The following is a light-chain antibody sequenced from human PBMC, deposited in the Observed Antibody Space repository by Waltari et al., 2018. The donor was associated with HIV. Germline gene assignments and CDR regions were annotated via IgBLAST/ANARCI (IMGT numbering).Light chain of an antibody. V-gene: IGLV1-47*01. CDR3: AAWDDSLSGVV. J-gene: IGLJ2*01. CDR1: RSTIGRNH. Sequence: QSVLTQPPSASGTPGQRVTISCPAGRSTIGRNHLSWYQPPPGTAPKLLIYRKNQRPSGVPDRFSGSKSGTSASLAISGLRSEDEADYYCAAWDDSLSGVVFGAGTKLTVL. CDR2: RKN.